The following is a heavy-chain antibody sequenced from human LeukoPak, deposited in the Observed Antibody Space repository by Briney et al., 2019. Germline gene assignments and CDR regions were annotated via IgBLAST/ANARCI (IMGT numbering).Heavy chain of an antibody. Sequence: GESLKISCKGSGYSFTSYWIGWVRQMPGKGLEWMGIIYPGDSDTRYSPSFQGQVTISADKSISTAYLQWSSLKASDTAMYYCARYSSSSYDYYYYYMDVWGKGTTVTVSS. CDR3: ARYSSSSYDYYYYYMDV. CDR2: IYPGDSDT. D-gene: IGHD6-6*01. V-gene: IGHV5-51*01. J-gene: IGHJ6*03. CDR1: GYSFTSYW.